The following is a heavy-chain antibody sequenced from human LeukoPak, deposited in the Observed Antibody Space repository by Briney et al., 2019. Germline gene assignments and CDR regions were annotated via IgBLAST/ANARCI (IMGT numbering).Heavy chain of an antibody. J-gene: IGHJ5*02. V-gene: IGHV4-61*02. CDR3: AGASIEGATTGWFDP. Sequence: SETLSLTCTVSGGSISSGSYYWSWIRQPAGKGLEWIGRIYTSGSTNYNPSLKSRVTISVDTSKNQFSLKLSSVTAADTAVYYCAGASIEGATTGWFDPWGQGTLVTVSS. D-gene: IGHD1-26*01. CDR2: IYTSGST. CDR1: GGSISSGSYY.